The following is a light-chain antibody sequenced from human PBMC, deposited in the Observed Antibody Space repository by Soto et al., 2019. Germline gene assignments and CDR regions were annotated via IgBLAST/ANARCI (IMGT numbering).Light chain of an antibody. V-gene: IGLV1-44*01. CDR3: AAWDDSLNGPV. J-gene: IGLJ2*01. CDR1: SSNIDSNT. CDR2: SNN. Sequence: QSVLTQPPSASGTPGQRVTISCSGSSSNIDSNTVNWYQQLPGTAPKLLIYSNNQRPSGVPDRFSGSKSGTSASLAISGLQSEDEADYYCAAWDDSLNGPVCGGGTKLTVL.